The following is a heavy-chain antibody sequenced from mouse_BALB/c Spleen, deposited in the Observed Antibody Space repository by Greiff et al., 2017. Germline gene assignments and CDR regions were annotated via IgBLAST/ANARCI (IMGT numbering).Heavy chain of an antibody. J-gene: IGHJ4*01. Sequence: QVQLQQSGAELMKPGASVKISCKATGYTFSSYWIEWVKQRPGHGLEWIGEILPGSGSTNYNEKFKGKATFTADTSSNTAYMQLSSLTSEDSAVYYCARNGKIYAMDYWGQGTSVTVSS. CDR2: ILPGSGST. CDR3: ARNGKIYAMDY. D-gene: IGHD2-1*01. CDR1: GYTFSSYW. V-gene: IGHV1-9*01.